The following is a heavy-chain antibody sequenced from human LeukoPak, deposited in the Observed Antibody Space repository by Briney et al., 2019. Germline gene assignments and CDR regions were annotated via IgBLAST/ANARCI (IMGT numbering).Heavy chain of an antibody. V-gene: IGHV3-7*01. Sequence: GGSLRLSCAASGFTFSSYWMSWVRQAPGKGLEWVANIKQDGSEKYYVDSVKGRFTISRDNAKNSLYLQMNSLRAEDTAVYYCARDTGYCSSTSCPLQHWGQGTLVTVSS. CDR3: ARDTGYCSSTSCPLQH. CDR2: IKQDGSEK. CDR1: GFTFSSYW. D-gene: IGHD2-2*01. J-gene: IGHJ1*01.